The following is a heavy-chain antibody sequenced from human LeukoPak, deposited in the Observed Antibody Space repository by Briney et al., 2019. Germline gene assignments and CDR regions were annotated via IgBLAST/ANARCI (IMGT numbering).Heavy chain of an antibody. J-gene: IGHJ4*02. CDR1: GFTFSSYA. V-gene: IGHV3-23*01. D-gene: IGHD3-22*01. CDR2: ISGSGGST. CDR3: AKDLTWTYYYDSSGSEFDY. Sequence: GGSLRLSCAASGFTFSSYAMSWVRQAPGKGLEWVSAISGSGGSTYYADSVKGRFTISRDNSKNTLYLQMSSLRAEDTAVYYCAKDLTWTYYYDSSGSEFDYWGQGTLVTVSS.